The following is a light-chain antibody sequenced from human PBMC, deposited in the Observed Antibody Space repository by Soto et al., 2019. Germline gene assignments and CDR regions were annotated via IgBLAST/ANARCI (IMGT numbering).Light chain of an antibody. CDR1: SSDVGYYNR. J-gene: IGLJ2*01. V-gene: IGLV2-18*02. CDR3: SSYTTSSTLV. Sequence: QSALTQPPSVSGSPGQSVTISCTGTSSDVGYYNRVSWYQQPPGTAPKLMVFEVSNRPSGVPDRVSGSKSGNTASLTISGLQAEDEADYYCSSYTTSSTLVFGGGTKLTVL. CDR2: EVS.